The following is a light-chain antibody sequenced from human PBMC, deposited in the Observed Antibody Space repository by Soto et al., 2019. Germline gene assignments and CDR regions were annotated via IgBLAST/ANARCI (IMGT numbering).Light chain of an antibody. CDR1: QSLTSGY. Sequence: IVLTQSPGTLSLSPGERATLSCRPSQSLTSGYLAWYQQKPGQAPRLLMYDTSARATGFPDRFSGSGSGTDFTLTISRLEPEDFAVYYCQQYGSSRLTFGGGTKVEIK. J-gene: IGKJ4*01. V-gene: IGKV3-20*01. CDR2: DTS. CDR3: QQYGSSRLT.